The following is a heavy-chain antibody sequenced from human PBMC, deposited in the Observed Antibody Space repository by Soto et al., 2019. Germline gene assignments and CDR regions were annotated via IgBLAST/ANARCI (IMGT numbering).Heavy chain of an antibody. CDR1: GFTFSNYG. V-gene: IGHV3-30*18. CDR2: ISYDGSNN. CDR3: AKDKSRGSAWFHFDY. D-gene: IGHD6-19*01. Sequence: ESGGGVVQPGRSLRLSCTASGFTFSNYGIHWVRQAPGKGLEWVAFISYDGSNNYYADSVKGRFTISSDSAKNTLYLQMNSLRAEDTAVYFCAKDKSRGSAWFHFDYWGQGTRVTVAS. J-gene: IGHJ4*02.